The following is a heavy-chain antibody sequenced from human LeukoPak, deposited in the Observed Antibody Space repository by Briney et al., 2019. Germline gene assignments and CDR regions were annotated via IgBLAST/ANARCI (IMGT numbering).Heavy chain of an antibody. Sequence: PSETLPLTCTVIGGSISRHYWSWIRQPPGKGLGWIRYFYYSGSTNYNPSLQSRVTISVDTSRNQFSLKLSSVTAAGTAVYYCARDQNCFRNGWDNWFDPWGQGTLVTVSS. CDR1: GGSISRHY. CDR3: ARDQNCFRNGWDNWFDP. CDR2: FYYSGST. J-gene: IGHJ5*02. V-gene: IGHV4-59*11. D-gene: IGHD6-19*01.